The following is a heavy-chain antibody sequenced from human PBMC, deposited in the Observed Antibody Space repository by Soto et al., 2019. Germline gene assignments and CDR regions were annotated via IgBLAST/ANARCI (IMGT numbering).Heavy chain of an antibody. CDR1: GFSVSINH. V-gene: IGHV3-66*01. CDR3: AKDAH. J-gene: IGHJ1*01. Sequence: EVQLVESGGGLVQPGGSLRLSCAVSGFSVSINHMHWIRQAPGKGLEWVSKISFDGCTFYADGVKGRFTISRDESKNTVSLHMDMLGGEDAAIYYCAKDAHWGPGPQVTVSS. CDR2: ISFDGCT.